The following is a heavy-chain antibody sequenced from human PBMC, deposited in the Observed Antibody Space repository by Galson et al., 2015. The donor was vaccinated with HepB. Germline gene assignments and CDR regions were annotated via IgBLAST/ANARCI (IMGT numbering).Heavy chain of an antibody. CDR1: GYTFTSYA. CDR2: INAGNGNT. V-gene: IGHV1-3*01. D-gene: IGHD3-10*01. CDR3: ARERAIWFGEHYGMDV. J-gene: IGHJ6*02. Sequence: SVKVSCKASGYTFTSYAMHWVRQAPGQRLEWMGWINAGNGNTKYSQKFQGRVTITRDTSASTAYMELSSLRSEDTAVYYCARERAIWFGEHYGMDVWGQGTTVTVSS.